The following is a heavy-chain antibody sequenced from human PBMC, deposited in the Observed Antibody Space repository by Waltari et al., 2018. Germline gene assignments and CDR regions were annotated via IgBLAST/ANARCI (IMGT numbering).Heavy chain of an antibody. Sequence: EMQLVESGGVVVQPGGSLRLSCATSGFTFDDYTMHWVRQTPGKGLEWVSLITWDGRSTHYADSVKGRFTISRDNSKSSLYLQMNSLRAEDTAFYYCAKDFYRIPHYGMDVWGQGTTVTVSS. CDR3: AKDFYRIPHYGMDV. V-gene: IGHV3-43*01. CDR2: ITWDGRST. D-gene: IGHD3-16*02. J-gene: IGHJ6*02. CDR1: GFTFDDYT.